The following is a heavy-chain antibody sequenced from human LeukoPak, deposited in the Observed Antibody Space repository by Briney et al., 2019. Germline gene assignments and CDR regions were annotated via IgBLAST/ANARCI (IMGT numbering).Heavy chain of an antibody. V-gene: IGHV2-70*11. Sequence: SGPTLVNPTQTLTLTCTFSGFSLSSRGMCVSWIRQPPGKALEWLARIDWDDDRYHSTSLKTRVTISKDTSKSQVVLTMTNMDPVDTATYYCARTSLYYYDSSGFYVFDYWGQGTLVTVSS. D-gene: IGHD3-22*01. CDR1: GFSLSSRGMC. CDR2: IDWDDDR. J-gene: IGHJ4*02. CDR3: ARTSLYYYDSSGFYVFDY.